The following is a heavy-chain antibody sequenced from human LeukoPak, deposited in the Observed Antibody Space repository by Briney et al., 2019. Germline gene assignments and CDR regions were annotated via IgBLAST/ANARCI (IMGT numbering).Heavy chain of an antibody. CDR2: INHSGST. CDR1: GGSFSGYY. CDR3: ASGIHGSEGTPNWFDP. J-gene: IGHJ5*02. Sequence: PSETLSIPCAVYGGSFSGYYWSGIRQPPRKGLEWIGEINHSGSTNYNPSLKSRVTISVDTSKNQFSLQLSSVTAADTAVYYCASGIHGSEGTPNWFDPWGQGTLVTVSS. V-gene: IGHV4-34*01. D-gene: IGHD3-10*01.